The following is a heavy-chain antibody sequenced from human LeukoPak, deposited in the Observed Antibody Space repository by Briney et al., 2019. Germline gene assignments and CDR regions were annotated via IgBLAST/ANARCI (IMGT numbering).Heavy chain of an antibody. D-gene: IGHD4-17*01. CDR1: GGSISSSSYY. CDR2: IYYSGST. Sequence: SETLSLTCTVSGGSISSSSYYWGWIRQPPGKGLEWIGSIYYSGSTYYNPSLKSRVTISVDTSKNQFSLKLGSVTAADTAVYYYAREGNGDYFFDYWGQGTLVTVSS. V-gene: IGHV4-39*02. CDR3: AREGNGDYFFDY. J-gene: IGHJ4*02.